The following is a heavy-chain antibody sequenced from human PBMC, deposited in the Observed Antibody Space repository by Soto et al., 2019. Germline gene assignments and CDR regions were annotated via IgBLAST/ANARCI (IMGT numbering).Heavy chain of an antibody. CDR1: GYTFTSYY. Sequence: ASVKVSCKASGYTFTSYYMHWVRQAPGQGLEWMGIINPSGGSTSYAQKFQGRVTMTRDTSTSTVYMELSRLRSDDTAAYYCAREADGITGTTKAGYYYYGMDVWGQGTTVTVSS. D-gene: IGHD1-7*01. CDR3: AREADGITGTTKAGYYYYGMDV. V-gene: IGHV1-46*01. CDR2: INPSGGST. J-gene: IGHJ6*02.